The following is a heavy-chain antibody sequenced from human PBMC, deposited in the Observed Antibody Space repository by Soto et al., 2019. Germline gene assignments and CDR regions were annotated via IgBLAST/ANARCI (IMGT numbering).Heavy chain of an antibody. V-gene: IGHV3-13*05. Sequence: PGGSLRLSCAASGFTFSSYDMHWVRQATGKGLGWVSAIGTAGDPYYPGSVKGRFTISRENAKNSLSLQMNSLRDEDTAVYYCARLMIVTGGEAFDIWGQGTMVTVSS. J-gene: IGHJ3*02. CDR3: ARLMIVTGGEAFDI. CDR1: GFTFSSYD. CDR2: IGTAGDP. D-gene: IGHD3-22*01.